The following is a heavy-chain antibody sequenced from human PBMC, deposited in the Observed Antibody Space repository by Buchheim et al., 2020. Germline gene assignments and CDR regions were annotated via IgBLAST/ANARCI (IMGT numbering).Heavy chain of an antibody. CDR2: IYYSGST. Sequence: QLQLQESGPGLVKPSETLSLTCTVSGGSISSSSYYWGWIRQPTGKGLEWIGSIYYSGSTYYNPSLTSRVTISVDTSKNQFSLKLSSVTAANTTVYYCARGMAYYDILTGYQNEYYCDYWGQGTL. V-gene: IGHV4-39*01. CDR3: ARGMAYYDILTGYQNEYYCDY. D-gene: IGHD3-9*01. J-gene: IGHJ4*02. CDR1: GGSISSSSYY.